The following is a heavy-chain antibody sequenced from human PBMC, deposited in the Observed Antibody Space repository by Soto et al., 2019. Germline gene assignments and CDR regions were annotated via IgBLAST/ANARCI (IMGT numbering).Heavy chain of an antibody. CDR1: GFTFDNAW. Sequence: EVQLVESGGGLVMPGGSLRLSCAASGFTFDNAWMNWVRQAPGKGLEWVGRIKRNVDGGTTDYAESVKRRFSISRDDSKNPLYLQMNSLKTEDTAVYYCTRGGPLGNYFDYWGQGTLVAVSS. J-gene: IGHJ4*02. CDR2: IKRNVDGGTT. D-gene: IGHD2-15*01. CDR3: TRGGPLGNYFDY. V-gene: IGHV3-15*07.